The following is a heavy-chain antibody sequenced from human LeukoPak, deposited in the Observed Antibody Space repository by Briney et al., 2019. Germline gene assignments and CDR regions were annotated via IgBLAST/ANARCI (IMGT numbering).Heavy chain of an antibody. CDR2: IHTSAST. CDR1: GASIRSYS. D-gene: IGHD4-17*01. CDR3: ARDGEYSDDAFDI. V-gene: IGHV4-4*07. Sequence: KPSETLSLTCSVSGASIRSYSWSWLRQPAGKGLGWIGRIHTSASTEYNPSLKSRVIMSVDTSKNQFSLKLNSVTAADTAVYFCARDGEYSDDAFDIWGQGTLVTVSS. J-gene: IGHJ3*02.